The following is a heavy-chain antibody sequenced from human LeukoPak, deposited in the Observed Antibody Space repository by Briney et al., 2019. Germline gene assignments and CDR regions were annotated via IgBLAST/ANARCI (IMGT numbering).Heavy chain of an antibody. J-gene: IGHJ4*02. Sequence: PGGSLRLSCVASGFTFSNYAMHWVRQAPGKGLEWVAVISFDGSNKYYADSVKGRFTISRDNSKNTLYLQMNSLRAEDTAVYYCAKDPRVWSGELLPYYFDYWGQGTLVTVSS. V-gene: IGHV3-30*04. CDR3: AKDPRVWSGELLPYYFDY. D-gene: IGHD1-26*01. CDR2: ISFDGSNK. CDR1: GFTFSNYA.